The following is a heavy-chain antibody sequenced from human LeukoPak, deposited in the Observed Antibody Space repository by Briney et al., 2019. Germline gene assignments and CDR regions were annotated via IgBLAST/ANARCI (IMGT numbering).Heavy chain of an antibody. D-gene: IGHD3-9*01. Sequence: SETLSLTCTVSGGSISSTTYYWGWIRQPPGKGLEWIGSIYYSGSTYYNPSLRSRVTISVDTSKNQFSLKLSSVTAADTAVYYCARDLPYYDILTGPPWDLWGRGTLVTVSS. CDR3: ARDLPYYDILTGPPWDL. J-gene: IGHJ2*01. CDR2: IYYSGST. V-gene: IGHV4-39*07. CDR1: GGSISSTTYY.